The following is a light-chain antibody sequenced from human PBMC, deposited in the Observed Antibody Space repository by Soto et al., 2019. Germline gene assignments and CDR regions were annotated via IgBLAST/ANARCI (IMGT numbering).Light chain of an antibody. CDR3: QQSNNWFSIT. V-gene: IGKV3-15*01. CDR2: DVS. J-gene: IGKJ5*01. Sequence: EILMTQSPATLSVSPGERATLSCRASQSVSNNYLAWYQQKPGQAPRLVIYDVSNRATGIPARFSGSGSGTEFTLTISSLQSEDFAVYYCQQSNNWFSITFGQGTRLDIK. CDR1: QSVSNN.